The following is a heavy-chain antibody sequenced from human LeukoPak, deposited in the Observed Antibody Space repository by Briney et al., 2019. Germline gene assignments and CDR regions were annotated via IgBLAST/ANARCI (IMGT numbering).Heavy chain of an antibody. J-gene: IGHJ4*02. V-gene: IGHV4-4*07. Sequence: SETLSLTCTVSGGSISSYYWSWIRQPAGKGLEWIGRIHTSGSTNYSPSLKSRVTISVDTSKNQFSLKLSSVTAADTAVYYCARRRYDASGYYPSRGRYFDYWGQGTLATVSS. CDR2: IHTSGST. CDR3: ARRRYDASGYYPSRGRYFDY. CDR1: GGSISSYY. D-gene: IGHD3-22*01.